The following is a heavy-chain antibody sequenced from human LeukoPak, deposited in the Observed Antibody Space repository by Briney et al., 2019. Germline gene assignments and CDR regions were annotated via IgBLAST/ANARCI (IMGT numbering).Heavy chain of an antibody. CDR3: ARALKKLERRTNWFDP. V-gene: IGHV4-34*01. CDR1: GGSFSGYY. Sequence: PSETLSLTCAVYGGSFSGYYWSWVRQPPGKGLEWIGEINHSGSTNYNPSLKSRVTISVDTSKNQFSLKLSSVTTADTAVYYCARALKKLERRTNWFDPWGQGTLVTVSS. J-gene: IGHJ5*02. D-gene: IGHD1-1*01. CDR2: INHSGST.